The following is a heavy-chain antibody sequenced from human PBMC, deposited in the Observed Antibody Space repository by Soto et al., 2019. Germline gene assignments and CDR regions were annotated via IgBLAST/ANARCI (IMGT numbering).Heavy chain of an antibody. Sequence: QITLKESGPTLVKPTQTLTLTCTFSGFSLSTSGVAVGWIRQPPGKALEWLALIYGNDDKRYSPSLKSRLTITKDTSKXQVVLTVTNTDPVXXXXXXXAHRQVGTFDYWGQGTLVIVSS. CDR3: AHRQVGTFDY. D-gene: IGHD3-10*01. V-gene: IGHV2-5*01. CDR1: GFSLSTSGVA. CDR2: IYGNDDK. J-gene: IGHJ4*02.